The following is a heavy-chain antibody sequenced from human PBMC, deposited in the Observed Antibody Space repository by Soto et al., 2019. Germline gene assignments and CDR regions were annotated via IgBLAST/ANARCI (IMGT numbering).Heavy chain of an antibody. Sequence: GESLKISCKGSGYSFSNYWIGWVRQMPGKGLEWMGIIYPGDSDTRYSPSLQGQVTISADRSTSTAYVQWSSLKASDTAMYYCMIFPNGHRHGHPLGGMDVWGQGTTVTVSS. J-gene: IGHJ6*02. CDR3: MIFPNGHRHGHPLGGMDV. V-gene: IGHV5-51*01. D-gene: IGHD2-8*01. CDR2: IYPGDSDT. CDR1: GYSFSNYW.